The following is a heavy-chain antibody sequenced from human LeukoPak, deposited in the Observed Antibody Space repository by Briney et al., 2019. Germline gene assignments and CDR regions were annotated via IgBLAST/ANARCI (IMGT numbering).Heavy chain of an antibody. CDR3: ARDQYYSSSD. CDR1: GFSFSSYS. CDR2: ISYDGSNK. J-gene: IGHJ4*02. Sequence: GRSLRLSCAASGFSFSSYSMHWVRQAPGKGLEWVAIISYDGSNKDYADSVKGRFTISRDNAKKSLFLQMNSLRAEDTAVYYCARDQYYSSSDWGQGTLVTVSS. D-gene: IGHD6-19*01. V-gene: IGHV3-30-3*01.